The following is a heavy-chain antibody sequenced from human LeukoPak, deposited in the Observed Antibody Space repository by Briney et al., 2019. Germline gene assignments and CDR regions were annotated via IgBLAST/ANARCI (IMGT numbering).Heavy chain of an antibody. D-gene: IGHD3-22*01. V-gene: IGHV4-59*08. CDR3: ARRTTYYDSSGQTLNYFDY. CDR1: GGSISSYY. Sequence: PSETLSLTCTVSGGSISSYYWSWIRQPPGKGLEWIGYIHYSGSTNYNLSLKSRVTISVDTSKNQFSLKLSSVTAADTAVYYCARRTTYYDSSGQTLNYFDYWGQGTLVTVSS. J-gene: IGHJ4*02. CDR2: IHYSGST.